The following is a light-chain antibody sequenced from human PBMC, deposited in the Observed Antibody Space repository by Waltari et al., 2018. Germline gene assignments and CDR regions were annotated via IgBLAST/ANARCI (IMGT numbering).Light chain of an antibody. CDR3: QQYGSSVMYT. CDR2: GAS. J-gene: IGKJ2*01. Sequence: VLTQSPGTLPLSPGERATFSCRASQSITKRYFAWYQQKPGQAPRLLIYGASSRAPGIPDRFSGSGSGTDFTLTISRLEPEDFAVYYCQQYGSSVMYTFGQGTKLEIK. CDR1: QSITKRY. V-gene: IGKV3-20*01.